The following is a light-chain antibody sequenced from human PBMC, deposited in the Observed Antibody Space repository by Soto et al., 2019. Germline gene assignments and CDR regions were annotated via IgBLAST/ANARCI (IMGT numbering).Light chain of an antibody. J-gene: IGKJ1*01. CDR3: QQSYSTPWT. V-gene: IGKV1-39*01. Sequence: IQMTQSPSSLSASVGDRVTITCRASQSINIYLHWYQQKPGKAPNLLIYAASSLHSGVPFRFSGSGSGTDFTLTISSLQPEDFATYYCQQSYSTPWTFGQGTKVQIK. CDR1: QSINIY. CDR2: AAS.